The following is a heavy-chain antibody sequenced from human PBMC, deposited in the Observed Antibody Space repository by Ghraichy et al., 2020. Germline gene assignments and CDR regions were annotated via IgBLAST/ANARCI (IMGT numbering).Heavy chain of an antibody. CDR1: GYTFTGYY. Sequence: ASVKVSCKASGYTFTGYYMHWVRQAPGQGLEWMGWINPNSGGTNYAQKFQGWVTMTRDTSISTAYMELSRLRSDDTAVYYCARSGAAAGLYYYYYYGMDVWGQGTTVTVSS. CDR2: INPNSGGT. V-gene: IGHV1-2*04. CDR3: ARSGAAAGLYYYYYYGMDV. D-gene: IGHD6-13*01. J-gene: IGHJ6*02.